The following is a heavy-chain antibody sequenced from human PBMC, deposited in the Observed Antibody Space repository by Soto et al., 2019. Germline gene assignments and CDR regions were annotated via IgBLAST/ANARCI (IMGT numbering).Heavy chain of an antibody. CDR1: GFTFSSYG. Sequence: GGSLRLSCAASGFTFSSYGMHWVRQAPGKGLEWVAVISYDGSNKYYADSVKGRFTISRDNSKNTLYLQMNSLRAEDTAVYYCAKALGGGFWSGYSGFDYWGQGTLVTVSS. CDR3: AKALGGGFWSGYSGFDY. D-gene: IGHD3-3*01. CDR2: ISYDGSNK. J-gene: IGHJ4*02. V-gene: IGHV3-30*18.